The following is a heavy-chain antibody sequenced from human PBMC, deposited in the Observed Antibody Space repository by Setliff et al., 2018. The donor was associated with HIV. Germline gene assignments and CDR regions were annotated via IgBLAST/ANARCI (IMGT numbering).Heavy chain of an antibody. J-gene: IGHJ6*02. CDR2: ISADHGNT. V-gene: IGHV1-18*01. CDR3: ANARRGGGPDYYYYGMDV. Sequence: ASVKVSCKAVGYSLTSYGINWVRKAPGQGLEWMGWISADHGNTEYAQKLQGRVTMTTDTSTSTAYMELRSLRSDDTAVYYCANARRGGGPDYYYYGMDVWGQGTTVTVSS. CDR1: GYSLTSYG. D-gene: IGHD2-15*01.